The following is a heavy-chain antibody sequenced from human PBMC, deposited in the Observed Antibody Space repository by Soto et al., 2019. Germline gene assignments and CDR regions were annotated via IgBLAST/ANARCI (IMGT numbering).Heavy chain of an antibody. CDR1: GGSISSYY. D-gene: IGHD3-22*01. CDR3: AREATFDSSGSHAFDI. V-gene: IGHV4-59*01. CDR2: IYYSGST. J-gene: IGHJ3*02. Sequence: SETLSLTCTVSGGSISSYYWSWIRQPPGKGLEWIGYIYYSGSTNYNPSLKSRVTISVDTSKNQFSLKLSSVTAADTAVYYCAREATFDSSGSHAFDIWGQGTMVTVS.